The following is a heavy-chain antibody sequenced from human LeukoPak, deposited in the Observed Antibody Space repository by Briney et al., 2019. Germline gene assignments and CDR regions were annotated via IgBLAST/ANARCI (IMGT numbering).Heavy chain of an antibody. V-gene: IGHV1-69*05. J-gene: IGHJ3*02. CDR1: GGTFSSYA. CDR2: IIPIFGTA. D-gene: IGHD2-21*02. Sequence: GASVKVSCKASGGTFSSYAISWVRQAPGQGLEWMGGIIPIFGTANYAQKFQGRVTITTDESTSTAYMELSSLRSEDTAVYYCARYCGGDCHYAFDIWGQGTMVTVSS. CDR3: ARYCGGDCHYAFDI.